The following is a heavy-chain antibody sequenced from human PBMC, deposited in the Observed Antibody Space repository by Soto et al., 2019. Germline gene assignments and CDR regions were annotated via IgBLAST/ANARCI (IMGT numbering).Heavy chain of an antibody. CDR3: ARDPSYSTGWLLDY. CDR1: GFTFSSYW. Sequence: PGGSLRLSCAASGFTFSSYWMHWVRQAPGKGLVWVSRINSDGSTISYADSVKGRFTISRDNAKNTLYLQMNSLRTEDTAVYYCARDPSYSTGWLLDYWGQGTLVTSPQ. D-gene: IGHD6-19*01. V-gene: IGHV3-74*01. CDR2: INSDGSTI. J-gene: IGHJ4*02.